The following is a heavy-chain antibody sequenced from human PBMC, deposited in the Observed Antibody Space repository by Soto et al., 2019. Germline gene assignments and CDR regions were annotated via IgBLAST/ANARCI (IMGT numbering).Heavy chain of an antibody. V-gene: IGHV3-30*03. CDR2: ISFNGSNQ. Sequence: QVQLVESGGGVVQPGRSLRLSCAASGFTFSNDGIHRVRQAPGKGLEWVAVISFNGSNQYYADSVKGRFTISRDNSKNTLYLQLNSLRPEDTAVYYCRTPLEPYDYWGQGTLVTVSS. CDR3: RTPLEPYDY. CDR1: GFTFSNDG. J-gene: IGHJ4*02.